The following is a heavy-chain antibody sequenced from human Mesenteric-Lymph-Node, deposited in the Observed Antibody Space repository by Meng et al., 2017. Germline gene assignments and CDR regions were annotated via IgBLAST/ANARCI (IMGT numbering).Heavy chain of an antibody. CDR3: ASRFQTYDSSAFDI. V-gene: IGHV1-8*03. J-gene: IGHJ3*02. Sequence: ASVKVSCKASGGTFSSYAISWVPQATGQGLEWMGWMNPNSGNTGYAQKFQGRVTITRNTSISTAYMELSSLRSEDTAVYYCASRFQTYDSSAFDIWGQGTMVTVSS. CDR1: GGTFSSYA. CDR2: MNPNSGNT. D-gene: IGHD3-22*01.